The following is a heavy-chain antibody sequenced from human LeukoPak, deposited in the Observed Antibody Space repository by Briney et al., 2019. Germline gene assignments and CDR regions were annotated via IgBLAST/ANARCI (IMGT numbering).Heavy chain of an antibody. J-gene: IGHJ3*02. CDR2: IIPIFATA. D-gene: IGHD2-21*02. Sequence: ASVKVSCKASGYAFTSYGISWVRQAPGQGLEWMGGIIPIFATANYAQKFQGRVTITADESTSTAYMELSSLRSEDTAVYYCATYPLRYCGGDCEDAFDIWGQGTMVTVSS. V-gene: IGHV1-69*13. CDR3: ATYPLRYCGGDCEDAFDI. CDR1: GYAFTSYG.